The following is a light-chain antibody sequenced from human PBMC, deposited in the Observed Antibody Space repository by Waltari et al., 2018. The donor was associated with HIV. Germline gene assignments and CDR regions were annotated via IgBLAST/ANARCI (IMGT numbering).Light chain of an antibody. Sequence: QSALTQPASESVSPGQSITISCTRTRSDVGVYDSVSWYQQHPGKSPKLMIFEVSYRPSGVSSRFSGSKSGNTASLTISGLRAEDEADYYCSSYTTSSTLVVFGGGTRLTVL. CDR1: RSDVGVYDS. CDR3: SSYTTSSTLVV. CDR2: EVS. J-gene: IGLJ3*02. V-gene: IGLV2-14*01.